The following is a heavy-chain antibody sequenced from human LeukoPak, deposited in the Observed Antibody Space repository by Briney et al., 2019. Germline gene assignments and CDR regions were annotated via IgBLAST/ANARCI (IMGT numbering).Heavy chain of an antibody. CDR1: GGTFSSYA. CDR2: IIPIFGTA. D-gene: IGHD2-8*01. J-gene: IGHJ5*02. V-gene: IGHV1-69*05. Sequence: SVKVSCKASGGTFSSYAISWVRQAPGQGLEWMGGIIPIFGTANYAQKFQGRVTITTDESTSTAYMELSSLRSEDTAVYYCARSGGTNAPFDPWGQGTLVTVSS. CDR3: ARSGGTNAPFDP.